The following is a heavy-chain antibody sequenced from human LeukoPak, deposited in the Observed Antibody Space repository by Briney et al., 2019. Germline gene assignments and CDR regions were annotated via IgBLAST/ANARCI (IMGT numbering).Heavy chain of an antibody. CDR3: ARFQSMVRGVIPQ. D-gene: IGHD3-10*01. J-gene: IGHJ4*02. Sequence: SETLSLTCTVPGGSISSSSYYWGWIRQPPGKGLEWIGSIYYSGSTYYNPSLKSRVTISVDTSKNQFSLKLSSVTAADTAVYYCARFQSMVRGVIPQWGQGTPVTVSS. CDR1: GGSISSSSYY. CDR2: IYYSGST. V-gene: IGHV4-39*07.